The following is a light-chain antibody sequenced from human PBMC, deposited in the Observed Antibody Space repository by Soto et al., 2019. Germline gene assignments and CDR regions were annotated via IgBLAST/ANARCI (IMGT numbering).Light chain of an antibody. CDR2: DAS. V-gene: IGKV3-11*01. CDR3: QQRLSWPPLT. Sequence: EIVLTQSQATLFLSPGERPTLSCRASQGISRYLAWYQQKPGQPPSLLIHDASNRATGIPARFSGSGSETDFTLTISSLEPEDFAVYYCQQRLSWPPLTFGGGTKVENK. J-gene: IGKJ4*01. CDR1: QGISRY.